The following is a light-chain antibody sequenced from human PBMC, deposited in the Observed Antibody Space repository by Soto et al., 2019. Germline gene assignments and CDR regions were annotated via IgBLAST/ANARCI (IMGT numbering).Light chain of an antibody. CDR1: SSDVGAYNS. Sequence: QSALTQPASVSGSPGQSITISCTGTSSDVGAYNSVSWYQQYPGQAPKLMIHDVSYRPSGGSSRFSGSKSGNTASLTISGLQAEDEADYYCLSYSSVSSYVFGTGTKVTVL. V-gene: IGLV2-14*01. CDR3: LSYSSVSSYV. CDR2: DVS. J-gene: IGLJ1*01.